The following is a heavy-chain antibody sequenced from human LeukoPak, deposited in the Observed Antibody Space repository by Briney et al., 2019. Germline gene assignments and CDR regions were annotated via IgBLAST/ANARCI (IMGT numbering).Heavy chain of an antibody. CDR2: ISSSSSYI. CDR3: ARTALGGDVDY. J-gene: IGHJ4*02. D-gene: IGHD3-16*01. CDR1: GFTLSSYS. Sequence: GGSLRLSCAASGFTLSSYSMNWVRQAPGKGLEWVSSISSSSSYIYYADSVKGRFTISRDNAKNSLYLQMNSLRAEDTAVYYCARTALGGDVDYWGQGTLVTVSS. V-gene: IGHV3-21*01.